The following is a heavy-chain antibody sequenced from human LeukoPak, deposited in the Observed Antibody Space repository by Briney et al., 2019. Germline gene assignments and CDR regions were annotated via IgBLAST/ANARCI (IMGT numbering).Heavy chain of an antibody. CDR1: GGSISSSSYY. V-gene: IGHV4-39*01. J-gene: IGHJ4*02. CDR3: ARLSYYYDSSGYYRTTFDY. CDR2: IYYSGST. Sequence: PSETLSLTCTVSGGSISSSSYYWGWIRQPPGKGLGWIGSIYYSGSTYYNPSLKSRVTISVDTSKNQFSLKLSSVTAADTAVYYCARLSYYYDSSGYYRTTFDYWGQGTLVTVSS. D-gene: IGHD3-22*01.